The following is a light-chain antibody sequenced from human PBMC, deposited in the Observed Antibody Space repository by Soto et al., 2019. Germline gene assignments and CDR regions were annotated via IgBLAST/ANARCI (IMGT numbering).Light chain of an antibody. J-gene: IGKJ5*01. Sequence: EVVMTQSPALLSVSPGERVTLSCRSSQSVSSYLAWYQQKPGQAPRLLIYDASNRATGIPARFSGSGSGTDFTLTISSLEPEDFAVYYCQQRSNWPPITFGQGTRLEIK. CDR2: DAS. V-gene: IGKV3-11*01. CDR1: QSVSSY. CDR3: QQRSNWPPIT.